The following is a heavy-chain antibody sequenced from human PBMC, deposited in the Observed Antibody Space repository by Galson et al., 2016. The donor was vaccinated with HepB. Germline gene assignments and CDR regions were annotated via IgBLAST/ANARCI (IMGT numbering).Heavy chain of an antibody. V-gene: IGHV2-70*01. CDR3: ARAAATSCHLFDY. D-gene: IGHD6-25*01. Sequence: PALVKPTQTLTLTCTFSGFSLSSDKMCVSWIRQPPGKALEWLALIDWDDDKYYGTSLKTRLTISKDSSNNQVVLTMTNMDPVDTATYYCARAAATSCHLFDYWGQGTLVTVSS. CDR2: IDWDDDK. CDR1: GFSLSSDKMC. J-gene: IGHJ4*02.